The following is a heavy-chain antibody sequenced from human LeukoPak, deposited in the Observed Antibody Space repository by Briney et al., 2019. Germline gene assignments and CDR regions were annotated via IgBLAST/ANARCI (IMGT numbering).Heavy chain of an antibody. CDR1: GFTFSSYE. Sequence: PGGSLRLSCAASGFTFSSYEMNWVRQAPGKGLEWVSYISSSGSTIYYADSVKGRFTISRDNAKNSLYLQMNSLRAEDTALYYCAKDNNCSGGSCYSQYWYFDLWGRGTLVTVSS. CDR3: AKDNNCSGGSCYSQYWYFDL. D-gene: IGHD2-15*01. CDR2: ISSSGSTI. J-gene: IGHJ2*01. V-gene: IGHV3-48*03.